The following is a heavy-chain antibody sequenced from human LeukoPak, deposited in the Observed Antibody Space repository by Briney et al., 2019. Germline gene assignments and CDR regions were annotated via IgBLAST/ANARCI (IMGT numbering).Heavy chain of an antibody. CDR3: ARVHSGSYQYYYYYYMDV. V-gene: IGHV3-66*01. D-gene: IGHD1-26*01. CDR2: IYSGGST. J-gene: IGHJ6*03. CDR1: GFTVSSNY. Sequence: PGGSLRLSCAASGFTVSSNYMSWVRQAPGKGLEWVSVIYSGGSTYYADSVKGRFTISRDNANNSLYLQMNSLRAEDTAVYYCARVHSGSYQYYYYYYMDVWGKGTTVTVSS.